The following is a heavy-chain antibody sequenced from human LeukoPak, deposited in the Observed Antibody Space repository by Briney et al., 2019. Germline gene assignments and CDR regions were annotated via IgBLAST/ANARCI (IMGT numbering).Heavy chain of an antibody. CDR1: GFTFSSYG. D-gene: IGHD1-26*01. CDR2: IWYDGSNK. CDR3: ARKQLDGSVFDI. J-gene: IGHJ3*02. Sequence: GGSLRLSCAASGFTFSSYGMHWVRQAPGKGLEWVAVIWYDGSNKYYADSVKGRFTISRDNSKNTLYLQMNSLRAEDTAVYYCARKQLDGSVFDIWGQGTMVTVSS. V-gene: IGHV3-33*01.